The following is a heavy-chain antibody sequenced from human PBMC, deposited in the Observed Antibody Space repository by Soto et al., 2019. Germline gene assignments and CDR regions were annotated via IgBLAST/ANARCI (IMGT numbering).Heavy chain of an antibody. CDR2: ISAYNGNT. Sequence: QVQLVQSGAEVKKPGASVKVSCKASGYTFTSYGISWVRQAPGQGLEGMGWISAYNGNTNYAQKLQGRVTITTDTSTSTAYMELRRLRSDDTAVYYCAREGGTTVTKGPFDYWGQGTLVTVSS. CDR1: GYTFTSYG. J-gene: IGHJ4*02. D-gene: IGHD4-17*01. CDR3: AREGGTTVTKGPFDY. V-gene: IGHV1-18*01.